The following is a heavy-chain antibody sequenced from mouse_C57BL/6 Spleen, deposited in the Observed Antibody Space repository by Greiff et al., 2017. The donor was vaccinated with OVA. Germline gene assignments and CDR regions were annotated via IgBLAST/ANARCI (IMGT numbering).Heavy chain of an antibody. Sequence: VKLQQSGPGLVQPSQSLSITCTVSGFSLTSYGVHWVRQSPGKGLEWLGVIWSGGSTDYNAAFISRLSISKDNSKSQVFFKMNSLQADDTAIYYCARGITTVVGPYYYAMDYWGQGTSVTVSS. J-gene: IGHJ4*01. D-gene: IGHD1-1*01. CDR3: ARGITTVVGPYYYAMDY. CDR1: GFSLTSYG. CDR2: IWSGGST. V-gene: IGHV2-2*01.